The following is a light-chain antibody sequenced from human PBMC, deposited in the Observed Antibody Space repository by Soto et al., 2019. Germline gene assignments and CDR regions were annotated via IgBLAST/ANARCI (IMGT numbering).Light chain of an antibody. CDR3: QSYDTYVV. Sequence: QSVLTQPPSVSGAPGQRVTISCTGSSSNIGAGYDVHWYQQLPGTAPKLLIYGNSNRPSGVPDRFSDSKSGTSASLAITGLQAEDEADYYCQSYDTYVVFGGGTKLTVL. CDR1: SSNIGAGYD. CDR2: GNS. J-gene: IGLJ2*01. V-gene: IGLV1-40*01.